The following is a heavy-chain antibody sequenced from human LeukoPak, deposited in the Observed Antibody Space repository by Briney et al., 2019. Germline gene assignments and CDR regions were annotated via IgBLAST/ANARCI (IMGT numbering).Heavy chain of an antibody. V-gene: IGHV3-9*01. Sequence: PGRSLRLSCAASGFTFDDYAMHWVPQAPGKGLQWVSGICWNSGSINYEDPVKGRFTISRDNAKNFLYLQMNSLRADDTAFYYCAKDTDYFGSGSESLGFDHWGQGTLVTVSS. CDR2: ICWNSGSI. CDR3: AKDTDYFGSGSESLGFDH. CDR1: GFTFDDYA. J-gene: IGHJ4*02. D-gene: IGHD3-10*01.